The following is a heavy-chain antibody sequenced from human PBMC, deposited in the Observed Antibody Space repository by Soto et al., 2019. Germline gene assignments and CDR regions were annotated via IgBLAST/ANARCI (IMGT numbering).Heavy chain of an antibody. CDR2: ISSSSSYT. CDR3: ARDYVRARY. D-gene: IGHD3-16*01. J-gene: IGHJ4*02. CDR1: GFTFSDYY. Sequence: GGSLRLSCAASGFTFSDYYMSWIRQAPGKGLEWVSFISSSSSYTNYADSVKGRFTISRDNAKNSLFLQMNSLRAEDTAVYYCARDYVRARYWGQGTLVTVSS. V-gene: IGHV3-11*06.